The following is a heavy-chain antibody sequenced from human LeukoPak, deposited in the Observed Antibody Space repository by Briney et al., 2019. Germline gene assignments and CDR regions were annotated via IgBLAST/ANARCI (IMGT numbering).Heavy chain of an antibody. V-gene: IGHV3-21*01. J-gene: IGHJ1*01. Sequence: GGSLRLSCTASGFTFSVYSMNWVRQAPGKGLEWVSSISRRRRHVYYAGSVKGRFTISRDNAWNSLYLQMNSLRAEDMAVYFCVRDLLGSGSTTAYLHHWGQGTLVTVSS. CDR1: GFTFSVYS. CDR2: ISRRRRHV. D-gene: IGHD1-1*01. CDR3: VRDLLGSGSTTAYLHH.